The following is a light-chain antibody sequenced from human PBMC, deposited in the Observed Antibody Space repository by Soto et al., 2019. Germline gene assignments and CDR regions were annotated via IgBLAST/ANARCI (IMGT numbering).Light chain of an antibody. V-gene: IGKV1-5*01. CDR3: QQYNSYSYT. CDR2: DVS. J-gene: IGKJ2*01. Sequence: DIQMTQSPSTLSASVGDRVSITCRASQSFSNWLAWYQQKPGKAPKLLMYDVSSLENGVPSRFSGSGSGTEFTLTISSLQPDDSAIYYCQQYNSYSYTFGQGTKLEI. CDR1: QSFSNW.